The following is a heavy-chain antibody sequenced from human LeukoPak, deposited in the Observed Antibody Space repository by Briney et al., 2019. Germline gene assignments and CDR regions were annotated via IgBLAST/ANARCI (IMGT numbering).Heavy chain of an antibody. V-gene: IGHV3-74*01. D-gene: IGHD7-27*01. CDR3: ARDINWGQVDY. J-gene: IGHJ4*02. Sequence: GGSLRLSCAASGFTFSGHWMYWLRQAPGKGLAWVSRINGDGSATNYADSMEGRFTISRDNAKNIVYLQMNSVRKDDTAIYYCARDINWGQVDYWGQGTLVTVSS. CDR2: INGDGSAT. CDR1: GFTFSGHW.